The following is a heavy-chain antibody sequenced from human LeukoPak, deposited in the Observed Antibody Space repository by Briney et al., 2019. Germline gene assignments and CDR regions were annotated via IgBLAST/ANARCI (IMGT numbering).Heavy chain of an antibody. V-gene: IGHV3-33*01. J-gene: IGHJ4*02. CDR3: ARGSIAVAPPCFDY. CDR2: IWYDGSNK. Sequence: GRSLRLSCAASGFTFSSYGMHWVRQAPGKGLEWVAVIWYDGSNKYYADSVKGRFTISRDNSKNTLYLQMNSLRAEDTAAYYCARGSIAVAPPCFDYWGQGTLVTVSS. CDR1: GFTFSSYG. D-gene: IGHD6-19*01.